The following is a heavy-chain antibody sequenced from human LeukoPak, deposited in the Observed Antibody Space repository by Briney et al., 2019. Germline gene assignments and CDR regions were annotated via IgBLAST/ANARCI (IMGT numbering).Heavy chain of an antibody. J-gene: IGHJ4*02. CDR3: ARESYSSSIIDY. CDR1: GFTFSSYS. V-gene: IGHV3-21*04. CDR2: ISSSSSYI. D-gene: IGHD6-13*01. Sequence: GGSLRLSCAASGFTFSSYSMNWVRQAPGKGLEWVSSISSSSSYIYYADSVKGRFTISRDNAKNSLYLQMNSLRAEDTALYYCARESYSSSIIDYWGQGTLVTVSS.